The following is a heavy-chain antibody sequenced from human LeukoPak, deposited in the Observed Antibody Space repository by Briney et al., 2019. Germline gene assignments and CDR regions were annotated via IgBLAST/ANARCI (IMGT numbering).Heavy chain of an antibody. CDR3: ARAGTNWYFDL. CDR2: INNDGGSI. CDR1: GFTFSSYW. J-gene: IGHJ2*01. V-gene: IGHV3-74*01. Sequence: PGGSLRLSCAASGFTFSSYWMHWVRQAPGKGLVWVSHINNDGGSITYADSVKGRFTISRDNAKNTVFLQMNSLRAEDTAVYYCARAGTNWYFDLWARGALVTVSS.